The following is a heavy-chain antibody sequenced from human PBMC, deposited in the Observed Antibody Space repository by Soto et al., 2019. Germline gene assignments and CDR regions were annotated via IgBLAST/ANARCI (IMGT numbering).Heavy chain of an antibody. J-gene: IGHJ4*02. CDR3: ARDTGTAEFRSGEA. V-gene: IGHV1-69*12. Sequence: QVQLVQSGAEVKKPGSSVKVSCKASGGTFSSYAISWVRQAPGQGLEWMGGIIPIFGTANYANKFQGRVTITADESTRTAYMAVSSLSSEDTAVYYCARDTGTAEFRSGEAWSQGTLVTVTS. CDR1: GGTFSSYA. CDR2: IIPIFGTA. D-gene: IGHD3-10*01.